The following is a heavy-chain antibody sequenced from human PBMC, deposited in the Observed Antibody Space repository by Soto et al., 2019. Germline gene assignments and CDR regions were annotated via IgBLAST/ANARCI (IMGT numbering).Heavy chain of an antibody. D-gene: IGHD4-4*01. CDR2: VYYTGAT. CDR1: GGSISTYY. CDR3: PRSPYSCTCSGSRSPPWFDP. V-gene: IGHV4-59*01. Sequence: QVQLQESGPGLVKPSETLSLTCTVSGGSISTYYWSWIRQAPGKGLEWIGYVYYTGATNYNPPLTRRVTLSIDTSTTLLSLRLTSLPAADTAVYYCPRSPYSCTCSGSRSPPWFDPSGQGSHVTFSS. J-gene: IGHJ5*02.